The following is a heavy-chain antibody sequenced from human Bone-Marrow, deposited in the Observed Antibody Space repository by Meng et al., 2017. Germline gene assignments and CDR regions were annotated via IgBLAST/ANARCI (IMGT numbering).Heavy chain of an antibody. J-gene: IGHJ4*02. D-gene: IGHD6-19*01. V-gene: IGHV4-39*07. CDR2: IYYSGST. CDR3: ASGARAGRNYFDY. Sequence: GSLRLSCTVSGGSISSSSYYWGWIRQPPGKGLEWIGSIYYSGSTYYNPSLKSRVTISVDTSKNQFSLKLSSVTAADTAVYYCASGARAGRNYFDYWGQGTLVTVSS. CDR1: GGSISSSSYY.